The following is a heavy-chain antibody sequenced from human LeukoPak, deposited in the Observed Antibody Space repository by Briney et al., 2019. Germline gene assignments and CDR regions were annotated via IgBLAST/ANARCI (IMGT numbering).Heavy chain of an antibody. CDR3: ARDSWGDCGGDCYPDDAFDI. Sequence: GGSLRLSCAASGFTFSSYGMHWVRQAPGKGLEWVAFIRYDGSNKYYADSVKGRFTISRDNSKNTLYLQMNSLRAEDTAVYYCARDSWGDCGGDCYPDDAFDIWGQGTMVTVSS. V-gene: IGHV3-30*02. CDR2: IRYDGSNK. CDR1: GFTFSSYG. D-gene: IGHD2-21*02. J-gene: IGHJ3*02.